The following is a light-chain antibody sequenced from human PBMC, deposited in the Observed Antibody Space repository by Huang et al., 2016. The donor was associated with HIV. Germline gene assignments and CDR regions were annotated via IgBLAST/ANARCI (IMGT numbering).Light chain of an antibody. J-gene: IGKJ4*02. CDR2: MGS. V-gene: IGKV2-28*01. Sequence: DIVMTQSPLSLPVTPGEPASISCRSSQSLLHSNGYNYLDWYLQKPGQSPQLLIYMGSNRASGVPGRCSGSGSGTHYTLKISRVEAEDVGVYYCMQSLQTPTFGGGTKVEIK. CDR1: QSLLHSNGYNY. CDR3: MQSLQTPT.